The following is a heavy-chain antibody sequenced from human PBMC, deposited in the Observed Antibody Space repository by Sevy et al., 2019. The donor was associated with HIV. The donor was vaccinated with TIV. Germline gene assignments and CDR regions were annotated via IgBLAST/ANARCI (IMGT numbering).Heavy chain of an antibody. J-gene: IGHJ2*01. Sequence: SETLSLTCTVSGASISNYYWSWIRQPPGKGLEWIAYLYYGGRTNYNPSLKSRVTISVAKSKNQFSLKLISVTAADTSVYDCARHSIAARSWYFDLWGRGTLVTVSS. CDR1: GASISNYY. CDR2: LYYGGRT. D-gene: IGHD6-6*01. V-gene: IGHV4-59*01. CDR3: ARHSIAARSWYFDL.